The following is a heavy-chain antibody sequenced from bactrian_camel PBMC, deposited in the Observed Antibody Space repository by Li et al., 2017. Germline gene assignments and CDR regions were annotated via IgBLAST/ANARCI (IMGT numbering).Heavy chain of an antibody. CDR3: AADSGTWCATGRCRSRAEYNY. CDR1: GYTTIGAC. V-gene: IGHV3S53*01. CDR2: IDNSGRT. J-gene: IGHJ4*01. D-gene: IGHD5*01. Sequence: QVQLVESGGGTVQTGGSLRLSCAASGYTTIGACMAWFRQVPGKEREKVAQIDNSGRTNYADSVKGRFTISRDNAKNEVYLQMSSLKPDDTAVYHCAADSGTWCATGRCRSRAEYNYWGQGTQVTVS.